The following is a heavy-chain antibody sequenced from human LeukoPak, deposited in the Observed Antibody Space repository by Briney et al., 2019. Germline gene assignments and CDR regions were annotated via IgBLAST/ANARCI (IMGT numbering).Heavy chain of an antibody. V-gene: IGHV3-21*01. Sequence: GGSLRLSCAASGFTFSSYSMNWVRQAPGKGLEWVSSISSSSYIYYADSVKGRFTISRDNAKNSLYLQMNSLRAEDTAVYYCARGYSSGWSIDYWGQGTLVTVSS. CDR2: ISSSSYI. J-gene: IGHJ4*02. CDR1: GFTFSSYS. D-gene: IGHD6-19*01. CDR3: ARGYSSGWSIDY.